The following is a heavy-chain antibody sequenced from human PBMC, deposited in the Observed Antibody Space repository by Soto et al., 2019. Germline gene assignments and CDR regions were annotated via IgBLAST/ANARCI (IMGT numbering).Heavy chain of an antibody. D-gene: IGHD3-16*01. V-gene: IGHV1-18*01. Sequence: QVQLVQSGAEVKKPGASVKVSCKASAYTFTSYGFSWVRQAPGQGLEWMGWITAYNGNTKYAQKLQGRVTMTTDTATATVYMELRSLRSDDTAVYYCAREAPHHRLSWGQGTPVTVSS. CDR2: ITAYNGNT. J-gene: IGHJ5*02. CDR3: AREAPHHRLS. CDR1: AYTFTSYG.